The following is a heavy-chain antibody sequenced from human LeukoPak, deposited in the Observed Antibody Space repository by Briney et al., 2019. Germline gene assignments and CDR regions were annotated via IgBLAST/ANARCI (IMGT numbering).Heavy chain of an antibody. J-gene: IGHJ4*02. Sequence: WGSLRLSCAASGFTFSNAWMSWVRQAPGKGLEWVGSIKSKTDGGTTDYAAPVKGRFTISRDDSKNTLYLQLNSLKTEDTAVYYCTTGLSAKGFGEFIDYWGQGALVTLSS. CDR2: IKSKTDGGTT. V-gene: IGHV3-15*01. CDR3: TTGLSAKGFGEFIDY. D-gene: IGHD3-10*01. CDR1: GFTFSNAW.